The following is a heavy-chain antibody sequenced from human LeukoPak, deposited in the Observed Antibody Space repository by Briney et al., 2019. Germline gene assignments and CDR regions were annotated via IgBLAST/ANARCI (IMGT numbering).Heavy chain of an antibody. D-gene: IGHD6-19*01. V-gene: IGHV4-38-2*02. CDR2: IYNSGST. Sequence: SETLSLTCTVSGYSISSGYFWGWIRQPPGKGLEWIGTIYNSGSTNYNPSLKSRVTISVDTSKNQFSLKLSSVTAADTAVYYCAMGGTPAVAPYYWGQGTLVTVSS. CDR1: GYSISSGYF. J-gene: IGHJ4*02. CDR3: AMGGTPAVAPYY.